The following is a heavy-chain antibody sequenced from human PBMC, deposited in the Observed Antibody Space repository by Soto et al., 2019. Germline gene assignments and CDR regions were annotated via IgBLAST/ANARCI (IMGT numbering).Heavy chain of an antibody. J-gene: IGHJ5*02. Sequence: QFLESGGGLVQPGGSLRVHCVASGFTFGDYAMSWVRQAPGKGLEWVSSIGGGGSDTYYAASVKGRFTISRDNSKSTLYLQMNNLRVEETAVYYCAKDAVPYNGEWDWFDTWGQGTLVTVSS. CDR3: AKDAVPYNGEWDWFDT. V-gene: IGHV3-23*01. CDR2: IGGGGSDT. D-gene: IGHD3-10*01. CDR1: GFTFGDYA.